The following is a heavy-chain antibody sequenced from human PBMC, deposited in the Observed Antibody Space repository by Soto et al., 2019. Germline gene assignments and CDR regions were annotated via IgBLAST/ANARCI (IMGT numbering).Heavy chain of an antibody. J-gene: IGHJ6*02. V-gene: IGHV4-38-2*02. D-gene: IGHD6-13*01. CDR1: GYSISSGYY. CDR3: ARDRGIAYSTGGDV. CDR2: IYHSGST. Sequence: TSETLSLTCAVSGYSISSGYYWGWIRQPPGKGLEWIGSIYHSGSTYYNPSLKSRVTISVDTSKNQFSLKLNSVTAADTAVYYCARDRGIAYSTGGDVWGQGTTVTVSS.